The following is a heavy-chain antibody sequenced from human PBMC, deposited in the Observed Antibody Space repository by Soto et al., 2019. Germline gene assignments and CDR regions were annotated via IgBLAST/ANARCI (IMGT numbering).Heavy chain of an antibody. CDR2: IYSGGST. CDR3: ARAEYYYYMDV. V-gene: IGHV3-66*01. CDR1: GFTVSSNY. J-gene: IGHJ6*03. Sequence: GSLRLSCAASGFTVSSNYMSWVRQAPGKGLEWVSVIYSGGSTYYADSVKGRFTISRDNSKNTLYLQMNSLRAEDTAVYYCARAEYYYYMDVWGKGTTVTVSS.